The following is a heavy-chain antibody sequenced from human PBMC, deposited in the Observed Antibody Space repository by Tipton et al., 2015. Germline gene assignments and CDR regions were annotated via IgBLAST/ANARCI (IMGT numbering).Heavy chain of an antibody. J-gene: IGHJ4*02. Sequence: TLSLTCTVSGGSISSSSYYWGWIRQPPGKGLEWIANIYYTGTPFYSLSLKSRVTISVDTSKNQFSLQLTSVTAIDTAVYYCARVSHYGDIDSWGQGTLVTVSS. CDR1: GGSISSSSYY. CDR3: ARVSHYGDIDS. D-gene: IGHD4-17*01. CDR2: IYYTGTP. V-gene: IGHV4-39*01.